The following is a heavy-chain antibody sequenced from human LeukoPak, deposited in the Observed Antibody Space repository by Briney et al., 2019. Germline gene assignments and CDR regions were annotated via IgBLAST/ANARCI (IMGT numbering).Heavy chain of an antibody. CDR3: ARERMVYAMGVPQPTYFDY. CDR2: INRSGST. CDR1: GGSFSGYY. J-gene: IGHJ4*02. V-gene: IGHV4-34*01. D-gene: IGHD2-8*01. Sequence: SETLSLTCAAYGGSFSGYYWSWIRQPPGKGLEWIGEINRSGSTNYNPSLKSRVTISVDTSKNQFSLKLSSVTAADTAVYYCARERMVYAMGVPQPTYFDYWGQGTLVTVSS.